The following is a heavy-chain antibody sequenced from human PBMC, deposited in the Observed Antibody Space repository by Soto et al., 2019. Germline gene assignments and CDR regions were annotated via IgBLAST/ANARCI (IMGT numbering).Heavy chain of an antibody. CDR2: IIPIFGTA. Sequence: ASVKVSCKASGGTFSSYAISWVRQAPGQGLEWMGGIIPIFGTANYAQKFQGRVTITADESTSTAYMELSSLRSEDTAVYYCARDQRLEYSNWNWYDPWGQGTLVTVSS. CDR1: GGTFSSYA. CDR3: ARDQRLEYSNWNWYDP. D-gene: IGHD6-6*01. V-gene: IGHV1-69*13. J-gene: IGHJ5*02.